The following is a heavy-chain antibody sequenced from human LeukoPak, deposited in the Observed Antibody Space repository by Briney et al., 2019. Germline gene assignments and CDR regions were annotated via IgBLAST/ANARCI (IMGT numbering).Heavy chain of an antibody. CDR2: IYHSGST. V-gene: IGHV4-38-2*02. D-gene: IGHD4-17*01. J-gene: IGHJ5*02. CDR3: ARAGNPGGNLASYGDYSDRGSWFDP. CDR1: GYSISSGYY. Sequence: PSETLSLTCTVSGYSISSGYYWGWIRQPPGKGLEWIGSIYHSGSTYYNPSLKSRVTISVDTSKNQFSLKLSSGTAGDTAVYYCARAGNPGGNLASYGDYSDRGSWFDPWGQGTLVTVSS.